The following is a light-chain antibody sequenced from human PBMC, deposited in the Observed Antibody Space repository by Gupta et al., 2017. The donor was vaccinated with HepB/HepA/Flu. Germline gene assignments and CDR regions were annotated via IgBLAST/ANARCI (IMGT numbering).Light chain of an antibody. Sequence: DIVVTQSPESLAVSLGERATINCKSSQSVLYSSNNKNYLAWYQQKPGQPPKLLIYWASTRESGVPDRFSGSGSGTDFTLTISSLQAEDVAVYYCQQYYSTPCSFGQGTKLEIK. CDR1: QSVLYSSNNKNY. CDR3: QQYYSTPCS. V-gene: IGKV4-1*01. J-gene: IGKJ2*04. CDR2: WAS.